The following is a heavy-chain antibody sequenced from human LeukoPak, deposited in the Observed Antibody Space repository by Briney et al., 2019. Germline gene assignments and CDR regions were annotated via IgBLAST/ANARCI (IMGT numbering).Heavy chain of an antibody. CDR2: IYPRDGST. Sequence: ASVKVSCKASGYSFTSNYIHWVRQAPGQGLEWMGMIYPRDGSTSYAQRFQDRVTVTRDTSTSTVHMELSGLRSEDTAVYYCARDQEGFDYWGQGTQVTVSS. J-gene: IGHJ4*02. V-gene: IGHV1-46*01. CDR1: GYSFTSNY. CDR3: ARDQEGFDY.